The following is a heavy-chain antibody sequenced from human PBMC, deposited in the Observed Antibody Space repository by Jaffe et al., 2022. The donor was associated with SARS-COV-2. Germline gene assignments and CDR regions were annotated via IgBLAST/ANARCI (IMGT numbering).Heavy chain of an antibody. Sequence: QMQLQESGPGLVKPSETLSLTCAVLGGSISSGNWWSWVRQSPGKGLEWIGEIYQSGSTNYNPSLKSRVSMSVDKSKNQFSLRLSSLTAADTAVYYCARELKNIPYYFDSWGLGTLVTVSS. CDR3: ARELKNIPYYFDS. CDR2: IYQSGST. CDR1: GGSISSGNW. D-gene: IGHD2-21*01. J-gene: IGHJ4*02. V-gene: IGHV4-4*02.